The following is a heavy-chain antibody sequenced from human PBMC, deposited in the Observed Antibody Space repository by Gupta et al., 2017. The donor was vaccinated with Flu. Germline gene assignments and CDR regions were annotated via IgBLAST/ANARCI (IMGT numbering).Heavy chain of an antibody. D-gene: IGHD5-18*01. CDR2: INPNSGGT. Sequence: CKASGYTFTGYYMHWVRQAPGQGLEWMGWINPNSGGTNYAQKFQGRVTMTRDTSISTAYMELSRLRSDDTAVYYCARGISDTRIQLWLREYFDYWGQGTLVTVSS. CDR1: GYTFTGYY. V-gene: IGHV1-2*02. CDR3: ARGISDTRIQLWLREYFDY. J-gene: IGHJ4*02.